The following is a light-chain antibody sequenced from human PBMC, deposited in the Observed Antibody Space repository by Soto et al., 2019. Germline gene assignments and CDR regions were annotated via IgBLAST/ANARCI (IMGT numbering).Light chain of an antibody. CDR1: SSDVGGYNY. Sequence: QSALTQPASVSGSPGQSITISCTGTSSDVGGYNYVSWYQHHPGKAPKLLIYDVSNRPSGVSNRFSGSKSDNTASLTISGLQPEDEADYYCSSYPTSNTRQIVFGTGTQLTV. J-gene: IGLJ1*01. CDR3: SSYPTSNTRQIV. V-gene: IGLV2-14*03. CDR2: DVS.